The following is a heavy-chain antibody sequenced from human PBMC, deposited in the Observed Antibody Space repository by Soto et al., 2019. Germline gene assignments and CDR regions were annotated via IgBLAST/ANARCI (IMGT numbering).Heavy chain of an antibody. J-gene: IGHJ4*02. CDR3: ARAEGMNIYFDD. Sequence: ASVKVSCKASGYTFTSYSMHWVRQAPGQGLEWMGIINPSGGSTSYAQKFQGRVTMTRDTSTSTVYMELSSLRSEDTAVYYCARAEGMNIYFDDWGQGTLVTVSS. CDR1: GYTFTSYS. CDR2: INPSGGST. D-gene: IGHD3-10*01. V-gene: IGHV1-46*01.